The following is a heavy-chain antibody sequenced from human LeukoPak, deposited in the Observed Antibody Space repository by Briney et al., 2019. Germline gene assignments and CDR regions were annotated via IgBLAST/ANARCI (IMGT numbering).Heavy chain of an antibody. CDR1: GYTFTSYG. CDR2: IGAYNGNT. Sequence: ASVKVSCKASGYTFTSYGISWMRQAPGQGLEGMGWIGAYNGNTNYAQKLQGRVTMTTDTSTSTAYMELRSLRSDDTAVYYCARDGYQPLDVTYFQHWGQGTLVTVSS. V-gene: IGHV1-18*01. J-gene: IGHJ1*01. D-gene: IGHD2-2*01. CDR3: ARDGYQPLDVTYFQH.